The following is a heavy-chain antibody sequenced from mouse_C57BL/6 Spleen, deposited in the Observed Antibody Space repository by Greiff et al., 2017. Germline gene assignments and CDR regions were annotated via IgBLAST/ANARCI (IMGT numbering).Heavy chain of an antibody. CDR3: GRKDGYYPFDV. CDR2: IWSGGST. J-gene: IGHJ1*03. CDR1: GFSLTSYG. V-gene: IGHV2-2*01. D-gene: IGHD2-3*01. Sequence: VQLQQSGPGLVQPSHSLSITCTASGFSLTSYGVHWVRQSPGKGLEWLGVIWSGGSTDYNTAFISRRSISKDYSKSQVFFKMNSLQADDTAIYYCGRKDGYYPFDVWGTGTTVTVSS.